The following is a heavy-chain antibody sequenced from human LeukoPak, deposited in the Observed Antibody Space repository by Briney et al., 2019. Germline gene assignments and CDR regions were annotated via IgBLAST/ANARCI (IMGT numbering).Heavy chain of an antibody. CDR2: IYYSGST. CDR1: GGSISSSSYY. D-gene: IGHD3-3*01. J-gene: IGHJ3*02. Sequence: SETLSLTCTVSGGSISSSSYYWGWIRQPPGKGLEWIGSIYYSGSTYYNPSLKSRVTISVDTSKNQFSLKLSSVTAADTAVYYCTRHPGYDFWSGYGASDIWGQGTMVTVSS. CDR3: TRHPGYDFWSGYGASDI. V-gene: IGHV4-39*01.